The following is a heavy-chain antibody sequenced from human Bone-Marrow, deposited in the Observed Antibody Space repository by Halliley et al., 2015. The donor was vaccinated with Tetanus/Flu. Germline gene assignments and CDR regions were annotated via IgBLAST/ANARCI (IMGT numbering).Heavy chain of an antibody. D-gene: IGHD3-10*01. V-gene: IGHV4-39*01. J-gene: IGHJ1*01. CDR1: GGSISSSSYC. Sequence: TLSLTCTVSGGSISSSSYCWGWIRQPPGKGLEWIGSIYYRGSTYYCPSLKSRVTISVDTSKNQFSLKLSSVTAADTAVYYCARHNGGFGESEYFQHWGQGTLVTFSS. CDR2: IYYRGST. CDR3: ARHNGGFGESEYFQH.